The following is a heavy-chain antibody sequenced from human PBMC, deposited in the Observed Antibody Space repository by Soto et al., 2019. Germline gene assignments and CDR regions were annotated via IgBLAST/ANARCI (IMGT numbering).Heavy chain of an antibody. CDR1: GFTFRTYT. CDR3: ARDRGYDAHDYYYNAMDA. CDR2: IRGFSPYT. V-gene: IGHV3-21*01. Sequence: LRLSCISSGFTFRTYTMSWVRQAPGKGLEWVSGIRGFSPYTFYAESVKGRFTISRDNAKNSLYLQMNSLRAEDTAVYYCARDRGYDAHDYYYNAMDAWGQGTTVTVSS. J-gene: IGHJ6*02. D-gene: IGHD2-15*01.